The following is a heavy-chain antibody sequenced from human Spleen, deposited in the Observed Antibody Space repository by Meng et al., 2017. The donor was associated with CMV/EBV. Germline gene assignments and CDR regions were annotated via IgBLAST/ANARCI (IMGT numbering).Heavy chain of an antibody. J-gene: IGHJ2*01. CDR2: INGYYGHT. CDR3: ARSSGYSWFFDL. CDR1: GYTFTSYG. D-gene: IGHD3-3*01. Sequence: CKASGYTFTSYGISWVRQDPGQGLEWMGWINGYYGHTKYAQKFQGRVTMTTDTSASTAYMELRSLRSDDTAVYYCARSSGYSWFFDLWGRDTLVTVSS. V-gene: IGHV1-18*01.